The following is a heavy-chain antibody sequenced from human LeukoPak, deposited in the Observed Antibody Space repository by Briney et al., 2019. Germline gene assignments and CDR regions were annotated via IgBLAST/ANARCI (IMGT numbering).Heavy chain of an antibody. D-gene: IGHD1-26*01. CDR1: GFTFSSYS. CDR2: ISSSRSYI. V-gene: IGHV3-21*04. J-gene: IGHJ3*02. CDR3: ARGLVGAIDAFDI. Sequence: PGGSLRLSCAASGFTFSSYSMNWVRQAPGKGLEWVSSISSSRSYIYYADSVKGRFTISRDNAKNSLYLQMNSLRAEDTAVYYCARGLVGAIDAFDIWGQGTMVTVSS.